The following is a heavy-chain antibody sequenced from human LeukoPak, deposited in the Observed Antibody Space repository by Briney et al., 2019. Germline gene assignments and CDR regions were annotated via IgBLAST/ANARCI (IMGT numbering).Heavy chain of an antibody. J-gene: IGHJ4*02. Sequence: PGRSLRLSCAASGFTFRSYAMSWVRQAPGKGLEWVSAISGSGGSTYYADSVKGRFTISRDNAKNSLYLQMNSLRAEDTAVYYCARSTYYYDSSSDYWGQGTLVTVSS. D-gene: IGHD3-22*01. CDR1: GFTFRSYA. CDR2: ISGSGGST. CDR3: ARSTYYYDSSSDY. V-gene: IGHV3-23*01.